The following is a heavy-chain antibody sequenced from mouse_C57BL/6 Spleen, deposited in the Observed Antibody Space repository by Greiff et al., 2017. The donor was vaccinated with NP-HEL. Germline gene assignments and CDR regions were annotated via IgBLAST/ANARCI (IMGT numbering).Heavy chain of an antibody. CDR1: GFTFSDYG. CDR2: ISSGSSTI. Sequence: EVMLVESGGGLVKPGGSLKLSCAASGFTFSDYGMHWVRQAPEKGLEWVAYISSGSSTIYYADTVKGRFTISRDNAKNTLFLQMTSLRSEDTAMYYCARQYYYGSSYGYFDVWGTGTTVTVSS. V-gene: IGHV5-17*01. CDR3: ARQYYYGSSYGYFDV. D-gene: IGHD1-1*01. J-gene: IGHJ1*03.